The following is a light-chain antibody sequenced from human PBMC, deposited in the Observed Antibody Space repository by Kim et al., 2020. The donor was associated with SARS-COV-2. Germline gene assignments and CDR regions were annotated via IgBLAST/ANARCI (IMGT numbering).Light chain of an antibody. CDR2: EVS. CDR3: SSYTSSSTVV. Sequence: GQSITISCTGTSSDVGGYNYVSCYQQHPGKAPKLVIYEVSNRPSGVSNRFSGSKSGNTASLTISGLQAEDEADYYCSSYTSSSTVVFGGGNQLTVL. CDR1: SSDVGGYNY. J-gene: IGLJ2*01. V-gene: IGLV2-14*03.